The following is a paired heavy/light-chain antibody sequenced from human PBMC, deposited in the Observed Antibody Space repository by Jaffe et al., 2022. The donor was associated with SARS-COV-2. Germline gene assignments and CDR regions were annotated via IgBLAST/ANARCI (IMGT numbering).Light chain of an antibody. CDR1: SSDIGSYNF. J-gene: IGLJ1*01. Sequence: QSALTQPASVSGSPGQSITISCTGTSSDIGSYNFVSWYQQHPGKAPKLMIFEGSKRPSEVSNRFSGSKSGNTASLTISGLQAEDDADYYCCSYAGSPTFVFGTGTKVTVL. V-gene: IGLV2-23*01. CDR3: CSYAGSPTFV. CDR2: EGS.
Heavy chain of an antibody. V-gene: IGHV3-33*01. J-gene: IGHJ6*02. CDR2: IWYDGSNK. CDR1: GFTFSNYA. D-gene: IGHD2-21*02. Sequence: QVQLVESGGGVVQPGRSLRLSCAASGFTFSNYAMHWVRQAPGKGLEWVAVIWYDGSNKNYADSVKGRFTISRDNFKNTLNLQMNSLRAEDTAVYYCARDLSASRDIGMDVWGQGTTVTVSS. CDR3: ARDLSASRDIGMDV.